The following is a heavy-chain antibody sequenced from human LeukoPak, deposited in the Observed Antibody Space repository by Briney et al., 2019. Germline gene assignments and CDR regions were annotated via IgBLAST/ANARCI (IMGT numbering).Heavy chain of an antibody. CDR3: ARNAFDV. CDR1: GFTFSTYW. CDR2: IEQDGGEK. Sequence: GGSLRLSCVAYGFTFSTYWMSGVRQAPGKGLEWVANIEQDGGEKNYADSVRGRFTISRDNGKNSVFLQVNSLRVEDTSVYYCARNAFDVWGQGTLVSVSS. J-gene: IGHJ3*01. V-gene: IGHV3-7*01.